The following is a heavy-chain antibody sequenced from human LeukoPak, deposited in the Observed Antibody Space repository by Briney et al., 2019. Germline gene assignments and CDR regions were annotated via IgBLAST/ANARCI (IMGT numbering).Heavy chain of an antibody. CDR3: ARQGSRNYFDY. V-gene: IGHV3-11*03. CDR1: GFTFSDYY. D-gene: IGHD2-2*01. J-gene: IGHJ4*02. CDR2: ISSSSSYT. Sequence: GGSLRLSCAASGFTFSDYYMSWIRQAPGKGLEWVSYISSSSSYTNYADPVKGRFTISRDSAKNSLYLQMNSLRAEDTAVYYCARQGSRNYFDYWGQGTLVTVSS.